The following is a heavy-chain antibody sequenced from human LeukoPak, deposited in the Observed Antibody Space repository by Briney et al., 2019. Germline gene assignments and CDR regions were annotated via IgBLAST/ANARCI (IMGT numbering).Heavy chain of an antibody. CDR2: IIPIFGTA. Sequence: SVKVSCKASGGTFSSYAISWVRQAPGQGLELMGGIIPIFGTANYAQKFQGRVTITTDESTSTAYMELSSLRSEDTAVYYCARGGYSSSSEWYYFDYWGQGTLVTVSS. J-gene: IGHJ4*02. V-gene: IGHV1-69*05. CDR1: GGTFSSYA. D-gene: IGHD6-6*01. CDR3: ARGGYSSSSEWYYFDY.